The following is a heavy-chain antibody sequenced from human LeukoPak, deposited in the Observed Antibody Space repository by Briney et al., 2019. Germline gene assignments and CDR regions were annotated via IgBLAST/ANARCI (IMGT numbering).Heavy chain of an antibody. CDR1: GGSISSYY. CDR2: IYTSGST. Sequence: RTSETLSLTCTVSGGSISSYYWSWIRQPPGKGLEWIGYIYTSGSTNYNPSLKSRVTISVDTSKNQFSLKLSSVTAADTAVYYCARYGRLQKTHYFGYWGQGTLVTVSS. V-gene: IGHV4-4*09. CDR3: ARYGRLQKTHYFGY. D-gene: IGHD5-24*01. J-gene: IGHJ4*02.